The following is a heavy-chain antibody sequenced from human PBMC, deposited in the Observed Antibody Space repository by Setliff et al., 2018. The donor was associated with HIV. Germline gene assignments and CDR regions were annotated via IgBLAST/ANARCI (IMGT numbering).Heavy chain of an antibody. Sequence: ASVKVSCKASNYTLINYGVSWVRQAPGQGLERLGTVNPSTGRTTYAQNFQGRVAMTRDSSTNTVYMEVSSLKSDDTAVYYCARAVLYSGSYYPFDYWGQGGLVTVSS. V-gene: IGHV1-46*01. J-gene: IGHJ4*02. D-gene: IGHD1-26*01. CDR1: NYTLINYG. CDR2: VNPSTGRT. CDR3: ARAVLYSGSYYPFDY.